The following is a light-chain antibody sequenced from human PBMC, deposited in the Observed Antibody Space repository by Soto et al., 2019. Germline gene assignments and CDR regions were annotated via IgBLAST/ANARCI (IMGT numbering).Light chain of an antibody. CDR2: AAS. J-gene: IGKJ1*01. Sequence: DIQMTQSPSSLSASVGDRVTITCRASQSTSSYLNWYQQKPGKAPKLLIYAASSLQSGVPSRFSGGGSGTDFTLTISSLLPEDFATYYCQQSYIAPWTFGQGTKVDIK. CDR1: QSTSSY. CDR3: QQSYIAPWT. V-gene: IGKV1-39*01.